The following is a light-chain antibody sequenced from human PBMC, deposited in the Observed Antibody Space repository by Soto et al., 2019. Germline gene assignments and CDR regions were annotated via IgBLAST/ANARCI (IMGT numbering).Light chain of an antibody. CDR1: QSINRF. J-gene: IGKJ1*01. CDR3: QQSYSSPQT. V-gene: IGKV1-39*01. CDR2: GAS. Sequence: DIQMTQSPSSLSASVGDRVSISCRAGQSINRFLNWYQQKPGKAPKLLIYGASSLQSGVPSRFSGSGSGTDFILTISSLQPEDFATYYCQQSYSSPQTFGQGTKVETK.